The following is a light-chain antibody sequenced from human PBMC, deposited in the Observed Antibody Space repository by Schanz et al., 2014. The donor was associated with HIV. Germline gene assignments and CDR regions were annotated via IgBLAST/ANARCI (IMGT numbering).Light chain of an antibody. Sequence: QSALTQPPSASGSPGQSVTISCTGTSSDVGAYNDVSWYQQHPGKAPKLMIYEVNRRPSGVPDRFSGSKSDNTASLTVSGLQAEDEADYYCCSYAGTFTWVFGGGTKLTVL. CDR3: CSYAGTFTWV. CDR2: EVN. CDR1: SSDVGAYND. V-gene: IGLV2-8*01. J-gene: IGLJ3*02.